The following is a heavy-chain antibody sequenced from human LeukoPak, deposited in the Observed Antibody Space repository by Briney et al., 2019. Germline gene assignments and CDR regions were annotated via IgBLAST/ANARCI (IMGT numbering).Heavy chain of an antibody. J-gene: IGHJ6*03. Sequence: SETLSLTCTVSGGSISSYYWSWIRQPPGKGLEWIGYIYYSGSTNYNPSLKSRVTISVDTSKNQFSLKLSSVTAADTAVYYCARVHQSGSYHYYYYYMDVWGKGTTVTVSS. D-gene: IGHD1-26*01. CDR2: IYYSGST. CDR3: ARVHQSGSYHYYYYYMDV. CDR1: GGSISSYY. V-gene: IGHV4-59*01.